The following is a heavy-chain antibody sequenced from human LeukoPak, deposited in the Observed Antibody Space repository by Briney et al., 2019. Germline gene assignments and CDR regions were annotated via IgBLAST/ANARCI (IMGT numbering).Heavy chain of an antibody. CDR1: GFTFSDYY. Sequence: GGSLRLSCAASGFTFSDYYMSWIRQAPGKGLEWVSYISSSGSTTYYADSVKGRFTISRDDAKNSLYLQMNSLRAEDTAVYYCAREPPRAVGGLIDYWGQGSLVTVSS. J-gene: IGHJ4*02. CDR3: AREPPRAVGGLIDY. D-gene: IGHD6-19*01. V-gene: IGHV3-11*01. CDR2: ISSSGSTT.